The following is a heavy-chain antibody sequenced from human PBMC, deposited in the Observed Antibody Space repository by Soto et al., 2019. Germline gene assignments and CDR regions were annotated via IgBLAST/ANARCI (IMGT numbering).Heavy chain of an antibody. J-gene: IGHJ4*02. D-gene: IGHD6-13*01. CDR3: ARVRGSSWSPDY. Sequence: ASVKVSCKASGGTFSSYAISWVRQAPGQGLEWMGGIIPIFGTANYAQKFQGRVTITADESTSTAYMELSSLRSEDTAVYYCARVRGSSWSPDYWGQGTLVTVSS. V-gene: IGHV1-69*13. CDR2: IIPIFGTA. CDR1: GGTFSSYA.